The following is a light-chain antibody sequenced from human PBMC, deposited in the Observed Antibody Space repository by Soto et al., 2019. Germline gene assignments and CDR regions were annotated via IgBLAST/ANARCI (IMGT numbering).Light chain of an antibody. J-gene: IGLJ3*02. V-gene: IGLV2-8*01. CDR1: SSDVGNYNS. CDR3: SSYSGRNVLV. CDR2: AVS. Sequence: QSALTQPPSASGSPGQSVTISCTGTSSDVGNYNSVSWYQQHPGKAPKLMIFAVSERPSGVPHRFSGSKSGNTASLTVSGLQAEDEADYYCSSYSGRNVLVFGGGTKLTVL.